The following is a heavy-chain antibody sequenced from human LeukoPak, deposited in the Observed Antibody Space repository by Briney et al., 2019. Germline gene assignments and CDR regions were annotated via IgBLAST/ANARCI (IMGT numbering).Heavy chain of an antibody. D-gene: IGHD3-22*01. J-gene: IGHJ5*02. CDR2: INHSGST. CDR1: GGSFRGYY. V-gene: IGHV4-34*01. CDR3: ARGPYYYDSIRRFDP. Sequence: SETLSLNCAVYGGSFRGYYWSWVRQPPGKGLEWIGEINHSGSTNYNPSLKSRVTISVHPSKNQFSLKLSSVTAADTAVYYCARGPYYYDSIRRFDPWGQGTLVTVSS.